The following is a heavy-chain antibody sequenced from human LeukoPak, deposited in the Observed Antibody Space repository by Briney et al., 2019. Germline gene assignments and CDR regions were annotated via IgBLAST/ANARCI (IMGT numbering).Heavy chain of an antibody. CDR1: GGTFSSYA. V-gene: IGHV1-69*13. Sequence: ASVTVSCKASGGTFSSYAISWVRQAPGQGLEWMGGIIPIFGTANYAQKFQGRVTITADESTSTAYMELSSLRSEDTAVYYCASDTGYSRTLSIYYGMDVWGQGTTVTVSS. D-gene: IGHD6-13*01. CDR3: ASDTGYSRTLSIYYGMDV. CDR2: IIPIFGTA. J-gene: IGHJ6*02.